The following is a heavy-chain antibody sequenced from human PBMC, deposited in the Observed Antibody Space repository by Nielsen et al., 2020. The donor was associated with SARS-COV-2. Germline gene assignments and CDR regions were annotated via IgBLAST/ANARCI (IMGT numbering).Heavy chain of an antibody. V-gene: IGHV1-8*01. CDR3: AKGQVLPDYYDSSGYKALEY. CDR2: MNPNSGNT. J-gene: IGHJ4*02. Sequence: ASVKVSCKASGYTFTSYDINWVRQATGQGLEWMGWMNPNSGNTGYAQKFQGRVTMTRNTSISTAYMELSSLRSEDTAVYYCAKGQVLPDYYDSSGYKALEYWGQGTLVTVSS. D-gene: IGHD3-22*01. CDR1: GYTFTSYD.